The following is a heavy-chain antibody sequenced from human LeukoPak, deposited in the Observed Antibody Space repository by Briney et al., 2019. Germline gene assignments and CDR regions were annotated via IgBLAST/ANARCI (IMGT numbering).Heavy chain of an antibody. Sequence: ASVKVSCKASGYTFTSYAISWVRQAPGQGLEWMGWISAYNGNTNYAQKLQGRVTMTTDTSTSTAYMELRSLRSDDTAVYYCARGRGDRIAAAVRWFDPWGQGTLVTVSS. CDR3: ARGRGDRIAAAVRWFDP. D-gene: IGHD6-13*01. CDR2: ISAYNGNT. V-gene: IGHV1-18*01. CDR1: GYTFTSYA. J-gene: IGHJ5*02.